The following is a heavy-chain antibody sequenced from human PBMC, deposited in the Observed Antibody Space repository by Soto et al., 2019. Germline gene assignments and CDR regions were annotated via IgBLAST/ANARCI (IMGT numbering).Heavy chain of an antibody. D-gene: IGHD2-21*02. CDR1: GFNFSNHW. V-gene: IGHV3-74*01. CDR2: ITSDGKSK. CDR3: ARESGDWPLNWFDP. J-gene: IGHJ5*02. Sequence: GGPLRLSCAASGFNFSNHWMHWVRQRPGEGLVWVSRITSDGKSKAYAESVKGRFAISRDNAKNTLYLQMNGLTAEDTAVYYCARESGDWPLNWFDPWGLGTLVTVS.